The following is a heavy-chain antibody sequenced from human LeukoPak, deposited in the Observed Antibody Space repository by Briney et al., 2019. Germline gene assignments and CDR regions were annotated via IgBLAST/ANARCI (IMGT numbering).Heavy chain of an antibody. D-gene: IGHD6-13*01. CDR2: INEGGNEK. CDR3: ARHPNSNWDY. Sequence: PGGSLRLSCVTSGFTFSSYWMSWVRQVPGKGLEWVVNINEGGNEKNYVDSVKGRFTASRDNAQNSLYLQMNSLRVEDTAVYYCARHPNSNWDYWGQGTLVTVSS. V-gene: IGHV3-7*03. J-gene: IGHJ4*02. CDR1: GFTFSSYW.